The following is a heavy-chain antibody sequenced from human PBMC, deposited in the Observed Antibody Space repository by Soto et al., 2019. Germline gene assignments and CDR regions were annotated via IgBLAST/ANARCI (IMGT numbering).Heavy chain of an antibody. CDR1: GGSISRYY. Sequence: QVQLQESGPGLVKPSETLSLTCTVSGGSISRYYWSWIRQPAGKGLEWIGRIYTSGSTNYNPSLKSRVTMSVDTSENQFSLKRSSVTAADTAVYYCARDRFILNWNDVYSGAFDIWGQGTMVTVSS. D-gene: IGHD1-1*01. J-gene: IGHJ3*02. CDR2: IYTSGST. CDR3: ARDRFILNWNDVYSGAFDI. V-gene: IGHV4-4*07.